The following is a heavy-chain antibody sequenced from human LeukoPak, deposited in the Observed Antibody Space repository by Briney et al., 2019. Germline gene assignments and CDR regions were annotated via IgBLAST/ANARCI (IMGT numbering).Heavy chain of an antibody. Sequence: SETLSLTCTVSGGFISGSYWTWVRQPAGKGLEWIGRIYSNEITNYNPSLKSRVTMSVDTSKNQFSLKLTSVTAADTAVYYCARGSGAATNEALDYWGQGTLVTVSS. D-gene: IGHD1-26*01. J-gene: IGHJ4*02. CDR3: ARGSGAATNEALDY. CDR1: GGFISGSY. V-gene: IGHV4-4*07. CDR2: IYSNEIT.